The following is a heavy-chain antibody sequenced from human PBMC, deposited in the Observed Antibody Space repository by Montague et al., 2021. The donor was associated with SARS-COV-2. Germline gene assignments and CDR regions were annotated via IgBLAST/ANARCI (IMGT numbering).Heavy chain of an antibody. CDR3: ARAPGQYYYYMDV. CDR2: IYTSGST. CDR1: GGSISSGSYY. Sequence: TLSLTCTVSGGSISSGSYYWSWIRQPAGKGLEWIGRIYTSGSTNYXXXLKSRVTISVDTSKNQFSLKLSSVTAADTAVYYCARAPGQYYYYMDVWGKGTTVTVSS. V-gene: IGHV4-61*02. D-gene: IGHD1-1*01. J-gene: IGHJ6*03.